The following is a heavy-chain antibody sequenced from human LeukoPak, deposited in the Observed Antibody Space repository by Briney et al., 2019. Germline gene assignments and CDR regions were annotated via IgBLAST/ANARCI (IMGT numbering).Heavy chain of an antibody. D-gene: IGHD2-15*01. J-gene: IGHJ6*03. CDR1: GGSNSSGGYY. V-gene: IGHV4-30-2*01. CDR3: ARGPLLVASYYYYMDV. Sequence: PSETLSLTCTVSGGSNSSGGYYWSWIRQPPGKGLEWIGYIYHSGSTYYNPSLKSRVTISVDRSKNQFSLKLSSVTAADTAVYYCARGPLLVASYYYYMDVWGKGTTVTVSS. CDR2: IYHSGST.